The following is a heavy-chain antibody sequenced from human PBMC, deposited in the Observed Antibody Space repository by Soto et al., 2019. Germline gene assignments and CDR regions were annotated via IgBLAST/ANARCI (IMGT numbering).Heavy chain of an antibody. Sequence: QVQLQESGPGLVKPSQTLSLTCTVSGGSISSGGYYWTWFRQHPGKGLEWIGYIYYTGSTYYNPSLKSRLAISVDTSKNRFALNLSSVTAADTAVYYCAGVAAAAYYYGMDVWGQGTTVTVSS. CDR2: IYYTGST. J-gene: IGHJ6*02. V-gene: IGHV4-31*03. D-gene: IGHD6-13*01. CDR1: GGSISSGGYY. CDR3: AGVAAAAYYYGMDV.